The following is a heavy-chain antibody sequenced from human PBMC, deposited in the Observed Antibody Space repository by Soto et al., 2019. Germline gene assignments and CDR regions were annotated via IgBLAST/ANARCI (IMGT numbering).Heavy chain of an antibody. CDR1: GFTFSNYG. V-gene: IGHV3-30*18. D-gene: IGHD4-17*01. CDR2: ISYHVRDK. CDR3: AKDHLMTTVTTVGY. J-gene: IGHJ4*02. Sequence: QVQLVESGGGVVKPGRSLRLSCAASGFTFSNYGMHWVRQAPGKGLEWVAGISYHVRDKYYADSVKGRFTISRDNTKNTLYLEMNSLRAEDTAVYYCAKDHLMTTVTTVGYWGQGTLVTVSS.